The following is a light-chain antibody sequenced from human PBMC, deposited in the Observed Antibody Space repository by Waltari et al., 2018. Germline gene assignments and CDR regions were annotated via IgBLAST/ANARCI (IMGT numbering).Light chain of an antibody. J-gene: IGKJ4*01. CDR2: TIS. V-gene: IGKV2-30*02. Sequence: DVVLTQSPLSLPVTLGQPASISCTSSQGLVLHDGNTFLTWFQQRPGQSPRRLIYTISNRDSGVPDRFSGSGSGTDFTLKISRVEAEDVGVYYCMQHSFWPLTFGGGTKVEIK. CDR3: MQHSFWPLT. CDR1: QGLVLHDGNTF.